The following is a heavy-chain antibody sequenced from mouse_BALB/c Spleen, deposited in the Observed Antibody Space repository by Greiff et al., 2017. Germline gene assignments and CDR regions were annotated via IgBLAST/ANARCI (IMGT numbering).Heavy chain of an antibody. Sequence: EVKLMESGGGLVQPGGSLKLSCAASGFTFSSYTTSWVRQTPEKRLAWVAYISNGGGSTYYPDTVKGRFTISRDNAKNTLYLQMSSLKSEDTAMYYCARHGNVAYWGQGTLVTVSA. CDR3: ARHGNVAY. CDR2: ISNGGGST. CDR1: GFTFSSYT. V-gene: IGHV5-12-2*01. J-gene: IGHJ3*01. D-gene: IGHD2-1*01.